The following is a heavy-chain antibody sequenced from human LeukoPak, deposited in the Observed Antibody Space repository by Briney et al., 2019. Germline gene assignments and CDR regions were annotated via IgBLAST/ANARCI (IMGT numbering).Heavy chain of an antibody. CDR3: ARSFPAAMGRGWFDP. D-gene: IGHD2-2*01. Sequence: SETLSLTCAVYGGSFSGYYWSWIRQPPGKGLEWIGEINHSGSTNYNPSLKSRVTISVDTSKNQFSLKLSSVTAADTAVYYCARSFPAAMGRGWFDPWGQGTLVTVSS. J-gene: IGHJ5*02. CDR2: INHSGST. CDR1: GGSFSGYY. V-gene: IGHV4-34*01.